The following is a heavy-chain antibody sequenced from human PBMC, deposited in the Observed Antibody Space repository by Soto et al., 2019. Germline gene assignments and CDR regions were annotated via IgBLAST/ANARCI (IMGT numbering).Heavy chain of an antibody. V-gene: IGHV4-39*07. D-gene: IGHD3-22*01. CDR1: GGSISSSGYY. CDR3: ARGGVDYYDSSGYYFSPYYFDY. Sequence: PSETLSLTCTVSGGSISSSGYYWGWIRQPPGKGLEWIGSIYYSGSTYYNPSLKSRVTISVDRSKNQFSLKLSSVTAADTAVYYCARGGVDYYDSSGYYFSPYYFDYWGQGTLVTVSS. J-gene: IGHJ4*02. CDR2: IYYSGST.